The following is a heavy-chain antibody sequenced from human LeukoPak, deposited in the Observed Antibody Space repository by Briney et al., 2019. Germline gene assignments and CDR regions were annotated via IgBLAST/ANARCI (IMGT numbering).Heavy chain of an antibody. J-gene: IGHJ4*02. CDR3: ARDTHVTIFRY. Sequence: SETLSLTCAVSGGSISSGDYSWSWIRQPPGKGLEWIGYIYYSGSTYYNPSLKSRVTISVDTSKNQFSLKLSSVTAADTAVYYCARDTHVTIFRYWGQGTLVTVSS. CDR2: IYYSGST. V-gene: IGHV4-31*11. D-gene: IGHD3-9*01. CDR1: GGSISSGDYS.